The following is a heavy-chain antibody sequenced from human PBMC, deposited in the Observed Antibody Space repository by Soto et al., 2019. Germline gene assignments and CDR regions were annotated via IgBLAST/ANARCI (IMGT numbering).Heavy chain of an antibody. D-gene: IGHD3-10*01. CDR3: ARDLGTMVRGVIFDYYYGMDV. V-gene: IGHV4-59*01. J-gene: IGHJ6*02. Sequence: SETLSLTCSVSGGSISSYYWSWIRQPPGKGLEWIGYIYYSGSTNYNPSLKSRVTISVDTSKNQFSLKLSSVTAADTAVYYCARDLGTMVRGVIFDYYYGMDVWGQGTTVT. CDR2: IYYSGST. CDR1: GGSISSYY.